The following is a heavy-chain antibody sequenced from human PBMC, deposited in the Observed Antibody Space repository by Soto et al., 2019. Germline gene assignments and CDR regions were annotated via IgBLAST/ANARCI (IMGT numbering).Heavy chain of an antibody. Sequence: GGSLRLSCAASGFTFSSYCMHWVRQAPGKGLEWVAVIWYDGSNKYYADSVKGRFTISRDNSKNTLYLQMNSLRAEDTAVYYCARVRGVKSYYYMDVWGKGTTVTVSS. CDR1: GFTFSSYC. CDR2: IWYDGSNK. CDR3: ARVRGVKSYYYMDV. D-gene: IGHD3-10*01. J-gene: IGHJ6*03. V-gene: IGHV3-33*01.